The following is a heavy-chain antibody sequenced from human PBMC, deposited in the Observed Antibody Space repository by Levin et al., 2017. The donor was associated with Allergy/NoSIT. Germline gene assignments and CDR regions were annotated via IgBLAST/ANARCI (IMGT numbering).Heavy chain of an antibody. CDR3: ARGYSVTTSRRYFQH. D-gene: IGHD4-17*01. CDR2: INHSGST. J-gene: IGHJ1*01. V-gene: IGHV4-34*01. CDR1: GGSFSGYY. Sequence: SETLSLTCAVYGGSFSGYYWSWIRQPPGKGLEWIGEINHSGSTNYNPSLKSRVTISVDTSKNQFSLKLSSVTAADTAVYYCARGYSVTTSRRYFQHWGQGTLVTVSS.